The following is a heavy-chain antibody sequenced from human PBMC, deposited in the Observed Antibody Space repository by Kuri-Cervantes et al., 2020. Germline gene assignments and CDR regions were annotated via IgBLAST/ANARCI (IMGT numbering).Heavy chain of an antibody. CDR3: AKGAIDYGDYDLRY. V-gene: IGHV3-11*01. CDR1: GFTFTDYY. CDR2: ISSGGTSI. Sequence: GESLKISCAASGFTFTDYYMSWIRQAPGKGLEWVSYISSGGTSIYYADSVRGRFTISRHNSKNTLYLQMNSLRAEDTAVYYCAKGAIDYGDYDLRYWGQGTLVTVSS. D-gene: IGHD4-17*01. J-gene: IGHJ4*02.